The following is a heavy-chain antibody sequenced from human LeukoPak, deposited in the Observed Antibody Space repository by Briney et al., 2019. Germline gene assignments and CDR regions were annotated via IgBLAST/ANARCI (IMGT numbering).Heavy chain of an antibody. Sequence: GGSLRLSCAASGFTFSSHGMNWVRQAPGKGLEWVSGITGSGGNRYYADSVKGRFTISRDNAKNSLYLQMNSLRAEDTAVYYCARAQIYGSGSFSYWGQGTLVTVSS. CDR2: ITGSGGNR. CDR3: ARAQIYGSGSFSY. D-gene: IGHD3-10*01. CDR1: GFTFSSHG. V-gene: IGHV3-21*01. J-gene: IGHJ4*02.